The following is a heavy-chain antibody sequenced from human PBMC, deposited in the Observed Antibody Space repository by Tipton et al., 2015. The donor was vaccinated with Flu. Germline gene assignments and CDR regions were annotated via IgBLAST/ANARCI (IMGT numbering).Heavy chain of an antibody. CDR3: ARYPESNYHWFGP. D-gene: IGHD4-11*01. CDR1: GGSFSGYY. Sequence: LRLSCAVYGGSFSGYYWGWIRQPPGKGLEWIGSIYHSGTAYYNPSLKSRVTISVDTSKNQISLKLSSVTAADTAVYYCARYPESNYHWFGPWGQGALVTVSS. J-gene: IGHJ5*02. CDR2: IYHSGTA. V-gene: IGHV4-34*01.